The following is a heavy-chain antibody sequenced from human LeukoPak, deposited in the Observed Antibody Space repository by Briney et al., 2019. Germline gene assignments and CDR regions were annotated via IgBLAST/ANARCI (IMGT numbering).Heavy chain of an antibody. CDR2: VSTSGGST. CDR1: GFTFSNYA. Sequence: PGGSLRLSCAASGFTFSNYAMNWVRQAPGKGLAWVSTVSTSGGSTYYADSVKGRFTISRDNSKNTLYLQMNSLRDEDTAVYYGAKGPGGYFDYWGQGTLVTVSS. V-gene: IGHV3-23*01. CDR3: AKGPGGYFDY. J-gene: IGHJ4*02. D-gene: IGHD2-8*02.